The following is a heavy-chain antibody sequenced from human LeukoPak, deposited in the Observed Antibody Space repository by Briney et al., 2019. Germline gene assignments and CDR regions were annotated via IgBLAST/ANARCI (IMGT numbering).Heavy chain of an antibody. Sequence: SVKVSCKASGGTFSSYAISWVRQAPGQGLEWMGRIIPILGIANYAQEFQGRVTITADKSTSTAYMELSSLRSEDTAVYYCAREPLGVGATGFDYWGQGTLVTVSS. D-gene: IGHD1-26*01. CDR2: IIPILGIA. V-gene: IGHV1-69*04. CDR3: AREPLGVGATGFDY. CDR1: GGTFSSYA. J-gene: IGHJ4*02.